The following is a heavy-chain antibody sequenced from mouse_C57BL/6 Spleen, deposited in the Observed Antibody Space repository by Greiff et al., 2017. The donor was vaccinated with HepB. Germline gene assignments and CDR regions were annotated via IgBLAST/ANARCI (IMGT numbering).Heavy chain of an antibody. J-gene: IGHJ4*01. V-gene: IGHV1-63*01. D-gene: IGHD1-1*01. CDR2: IYPGGGYT. Sequence: LVESGAELVRPGTSVKMSCKASGYTFTNYWIGWAKQRPGHGLEWIGDIYPGGGYTNYNEKFKGKATLTADKSSSTAYMQFSSLTSEDSAIYYCARGDYSGGYMDYWGQGTSVTVSS. CDR1: GYTFTNYW. CDR3: ARGDYSGGYMDY.